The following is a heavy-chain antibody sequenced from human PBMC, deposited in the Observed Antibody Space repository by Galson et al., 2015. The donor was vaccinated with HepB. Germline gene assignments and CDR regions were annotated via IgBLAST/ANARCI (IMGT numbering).Heavy chain of an antibody. CDR3: ARAANSYGSSCYEWFFDL. V-gene: IGHV5-51*01. D-gene: IGHD6-13*01. J-gene: IGHJ2*01. CDR1: GYSFNSYW. Sequence: QSGAEVKKPGESLKISCKASGYSFNSYWTGWVRQMPGKGLEWMGIIYPGDSDTRYSPSFQGQVTSSADKSVSTAYLQWRSLKASDTAMYYCARAANSYGSSCYEWFFDLWGRGALVTVSS. CDR2: IYPGDSDT.